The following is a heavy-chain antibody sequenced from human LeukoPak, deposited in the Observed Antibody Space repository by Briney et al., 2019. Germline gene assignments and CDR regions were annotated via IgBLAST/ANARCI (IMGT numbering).Heavy chain of an antibody. V-gene: IGHV3-74*01. Sequence: GGSLRLSCAASGFTLSSYWMHWVRQAPGKGLVWVSRINSDGSGTSYADSVKGRFTISRDNAKNTLYLQMNSLRAEDTAVYYCARGGDYYYGSGSYLRRLDYWGQGTLVTVSS. CDR1: GFTLSSYW. J-gene: IGHJ4*02. D-gene: IGHD3-10*01. CDR2: INSDGSGT. CDR3: ARGGDYYYGSGSYLRRLDY.